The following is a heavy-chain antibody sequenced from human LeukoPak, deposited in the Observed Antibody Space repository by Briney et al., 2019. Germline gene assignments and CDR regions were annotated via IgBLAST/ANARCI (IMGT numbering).Heavy chain of an antibody. CDR2: ISDYNCNT. CDR1: GYTFTTYG. D-gene: IGHD1-26*01. Sequence: ASVKVSCKASGYTFTTYGISGVRRAPGQGLEWMGWISDYNCNTNYAQKLQGRVTMTTDTPTSTAYMELRSLRSDDTALYYCARDPEGATDFDQWGQATLVTVSS. V-gene: IGHV1-18*01. J-gene: IGHJ4*02. CDR3: ARDPEGATDFDQ.